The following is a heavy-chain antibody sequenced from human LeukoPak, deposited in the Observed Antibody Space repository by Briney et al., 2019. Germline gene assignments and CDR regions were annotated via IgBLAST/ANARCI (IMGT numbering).Heavy chain of an antibody. CDR1: GFTFDDYA. V-gene: IGHV3-43D*03. CDR2: ISWDGGST. J-gene: IGHJ6*03. D-gene: IGHD6-6*01. Sequence: PGGSLRLSCAASGFTFDDYAMHWVRQAPGKGLEWVSLISWDGGSTYYADSVKGRFTISRDNSKNSLYLQVNSLRAEDTALYYCAKDSSSPGYYMDVWGKGTTVTVSS. CDR3: AKDSSSPGYYMDV.